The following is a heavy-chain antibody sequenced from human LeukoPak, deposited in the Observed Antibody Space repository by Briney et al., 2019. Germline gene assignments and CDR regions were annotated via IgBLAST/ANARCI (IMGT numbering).Heavy chain of an antibody. CDR2: IRYDGSNK. J-gene: IGHJ6*03. CDR1: GFPFSIYG. V-gene: IGHV3-30*02. Sequence: PGGSLRLSCAASGFPFSIYGMYWVRQAPGKGLEWVAFIRYDGSNKYYSDSVKGRFTISRDNSKNTVYLQMNSLRTQDTAIYYCAKSRARVGDYMDVWGNGTTVTISS. D-gene: IGHD4/OR15-4a*01. CDR3: AKSRARVGDYMDV.